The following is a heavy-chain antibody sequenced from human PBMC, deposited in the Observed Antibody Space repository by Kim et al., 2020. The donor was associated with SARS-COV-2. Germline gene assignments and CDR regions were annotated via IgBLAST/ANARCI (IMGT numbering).Heavy chain of an antibody. Sequence: SETLSLTCTVSGGSISSGGYYWSWIRQHPGKGLEWIGYIYYSGSTYYNPSLKSRVTISVYTSKNQFSLKLSSVTAADTAVYYCARGLRGVIRVNWFDPWGQGTLVTVSS. CDR2: IYYSGST. D-gene: IGHD3-10*01. CDR1: GGSISSGGYY. CDR3: ARGLRGVIRVNWFDP. V-gene: IGHV4-31*03. J-gene: IGHJ5*02.